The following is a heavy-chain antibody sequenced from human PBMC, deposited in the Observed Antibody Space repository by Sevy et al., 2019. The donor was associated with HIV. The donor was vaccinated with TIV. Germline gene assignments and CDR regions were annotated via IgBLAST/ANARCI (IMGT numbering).Heavy chain of an antibody. Sequence: GGSLRLSCEASGFTFKNYGIHWVRQAPGKGLEWVTFIRYDGSNKHYADSVRGRFTISRCNFKNTVSLQMNGLRVEDTAVYYCAKGGGYCGDTSCNSDYESGMDVWGQGTTVTVSS. D-gene: IGHD2-2*01. CDR2: IRYDGSNK. V-gene: IGHV3-30*02. J-gene: IGHJ6*02. CDR1: GFTFKNYG. CDR3: AKGGGYCGDTSCNSDYESGMDV.